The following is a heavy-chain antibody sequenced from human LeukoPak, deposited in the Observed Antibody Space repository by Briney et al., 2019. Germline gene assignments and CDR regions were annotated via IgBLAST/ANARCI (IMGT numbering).Heavy chain of an antibody. CDR3: ATAHYYYDSSGYRQDFDY. D-gene: IGHD3-22*01. Sequence: RASVKLSCKFSGYTLTELSMHWVRQAPGKGLEWMGGFDPEDGETIYAQKFQGRVTMTEDTSTDTAYMELSSLRSEDTAVYYCATAHYYYDSSGYRQDFDYWGQGTLVTVSS. V-gene: IGHV1-24*01. CDR2: FDPEDGET. CDR1: GYTLTELS. J-gene: IGHJ4*02.